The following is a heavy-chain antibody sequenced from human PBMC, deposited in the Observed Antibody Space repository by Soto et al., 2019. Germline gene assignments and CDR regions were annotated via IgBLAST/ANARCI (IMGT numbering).Heavy chain of an antibody. Sequence: SETLSLTCAASGYSISSSNWWGWIRQPPGKGLEWIGYIYYSGSTYYNPSLKSRVTMSVDTSKNQFSLKLSSVTAADTAVYYCARDVRYCSGGSCSRVFDYWGQGTLVTVSS. J-gene: IGHJ4*02. D-gene: IGHD2-15*01. CDR1: GYSISSSNW. CDR2: IYYSGST. CDR3: ARDVRYCSGGSCSRVFDY. V-gene: IGHV4-28*03.